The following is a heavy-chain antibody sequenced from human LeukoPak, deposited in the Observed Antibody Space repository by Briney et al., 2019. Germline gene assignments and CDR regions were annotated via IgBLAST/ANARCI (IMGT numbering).Heavy chain of an antibody. CDR2: INESGST. Sequence: SETLSLTCGVSGGSFSGYYWSWIRQSPGKGLEWIGEINESGSTDYNPSLKSRVSISVDTSKNQFSLKLSSVTAADTAVYYCARAYYYDSSGYYPGAFDIWGQGTLVTVSS. J-gene: IGHJ3*02. CDR1: GGSFSGYY. CDR3: ARAYYYDSSGYYPGAFDI. D-gene: IGHD3-22*01. V-gene: IGHV4-34*01.